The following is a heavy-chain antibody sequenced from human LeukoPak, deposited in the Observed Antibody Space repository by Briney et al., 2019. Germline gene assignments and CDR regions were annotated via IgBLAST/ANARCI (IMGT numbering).Heavy chain of an antibody. CDR2: INSDGSNT. V-gene: IGHV3-74*01. CDR3: ARAVSGSYLKWFDP. Sequence: GGSLRLSCAASGFTFSSYWMHWVRQAPGKGLVWVSRINSDGSNTTYADSVKGRFTISRDNAKNTLYLQMNSLRVEDTAVYYCARAVSGSYLKWFDPWGQGTLVTVSS. J-gene: IGHJ5*02. D-gene: IGHD1-26*01. CDR1: GFTFSSYW.